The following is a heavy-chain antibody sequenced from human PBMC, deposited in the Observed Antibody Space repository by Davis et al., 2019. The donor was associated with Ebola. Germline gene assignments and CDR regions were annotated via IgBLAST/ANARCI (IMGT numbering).Heavy chain of an antibody. Sequence: GESLKISCAASGFTFSSYSMNWVRQASGKGLEWVAVIWYDGSNKYYADSVKGRFTISRDNSKNTLYLQMNSLRAEDTAVYYCARDPFCTGGVCYYYYYYGMDVWGQGTTVTVSS. CDR2: IWYDGSNK. CDR3: ARDPFCTGGVCYYYYYYGMDV. CDR1: GFTFSSYS. J-gene: IGHJ6*02. V-gene: IGHV3-33*08. D-gene: IGHD2-8*02.